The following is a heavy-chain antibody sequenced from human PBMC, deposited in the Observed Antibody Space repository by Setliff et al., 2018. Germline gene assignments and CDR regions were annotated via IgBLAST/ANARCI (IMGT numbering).Heavy chain of an antibody. CDR1: GFTFSSYS. CDR3: ARSVGAKSDAFDI. V-gene: IGHV3-48*01. J-gene: IGHJ2*01. D-gene: IGHD1-26*01. Sequence: GGSLRLSCAASGFTFSSYSMNWVRQAPGKGLEWVSYISSSSSTIYYADSVKGRFTISRDNAKNSLYLQMNSLRAEDTAVYYCARSVGAKSDAFDIWGRGTLVTVSS. CDR2: ISSSSSTI.